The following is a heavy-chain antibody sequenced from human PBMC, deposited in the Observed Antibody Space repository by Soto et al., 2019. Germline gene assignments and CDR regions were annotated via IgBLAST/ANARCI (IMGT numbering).Heavy chain of an antibody. CDR3: ARVVVEDDFWSGYPNWFDP. D-gene: IGHD3-3*01. V-gene: IGHV4-34*01. Sequence: KTSETLSLTCAVYGGSFSGYYWSWIRQPPGKGLEWIGEINHSGSTNYNPSLKSRVTISVDTSKNQFSLKLSSVTAADTAVYYCARVVVEDDFWSGYPNWFDPWGQGTPVTVSS. J-gene: IGHJ5*02. CDR1: GGSFSGYY. CDR2: INHSGST.